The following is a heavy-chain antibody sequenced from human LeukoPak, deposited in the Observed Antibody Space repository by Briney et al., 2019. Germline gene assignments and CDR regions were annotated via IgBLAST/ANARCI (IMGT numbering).Heavy chain of an antibody. V-gene: IGHV3-7*01. J-gene: IGHJ4*02. D-gene: IGHD4-11*01. Sequence: GGSLRLSCAASGFTFSSYRMSWVRQAPGKGLEWVANIKEDGSEKDYMDFVKGRFTISRDNAKNSLYLQMNSLRAEDAAVYYCARFHSDYFDYGGQGTLVTVSS. CDR2: IKEDGSEK. CDR1: GFTFSSYR. CDR3: ARFHSDYFDY.